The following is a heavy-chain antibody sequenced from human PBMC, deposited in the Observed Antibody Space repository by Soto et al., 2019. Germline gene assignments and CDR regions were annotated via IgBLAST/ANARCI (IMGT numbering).Heavy chain of an antibody. CDR2: ISYDGSNK. D-gene: IGHD3-9*01. CDR3: EKERRYFDWLNAKTTPNNWFDP. CDR1: GFTFSSYG. Sequence: PGGSLRLSCAASGFTFSSYGMHWVRQAPGKGLEWVAVISYDGSNKYYADSVKGRFTISRDNSKNTLYLQMNSLRAEDTAVYYCEKERRYFDWLNAKTTPNNWFDPWGQGTLVTVSS. V-gene: IGHV3-30*18. J-gene: IGHJ5*02.